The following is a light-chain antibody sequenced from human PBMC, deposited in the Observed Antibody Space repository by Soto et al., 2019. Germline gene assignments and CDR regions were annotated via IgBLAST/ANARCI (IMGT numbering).Light chain of an antibody. Sequence: DTQRTSTPRKRAASGESADPITRRASESIDNWLAWYQQKPGKAPKLLIFAASTLVRGVPSRFCGRGSGTEFIRTMSRLQADDYATFYCQQCPADGRFSQGTKVDIK. J-gene: IGKJ1*01. CDR2: AAS. CDR1: ESIDNW. CDR3: QQCPADGR. V-gene: IGKV1-5*01.